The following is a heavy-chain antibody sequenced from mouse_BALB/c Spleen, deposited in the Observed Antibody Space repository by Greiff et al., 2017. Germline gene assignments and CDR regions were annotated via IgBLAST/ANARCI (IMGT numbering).Heavy chain of an antibody. D-gene: IGHD2-4*01. CDR1: GFTFSSYA. V-gene: IGHV5-9-3*01. CDR2: ISSGGSYT. Sequence: EVQGVESGGGLVKPGGSLKLSCAASGFTFSSYAMSWVRQTPEKRLEWVATISSGGSYTYYPDSVKGRFTISRDNAKNTLYLQMSSLRSEDTAMYYCARQGYDYDWFAYWGQGTLVTVSA. CDR3: ARQGYDYDWFAY. J-gene: IGHJ3*01.